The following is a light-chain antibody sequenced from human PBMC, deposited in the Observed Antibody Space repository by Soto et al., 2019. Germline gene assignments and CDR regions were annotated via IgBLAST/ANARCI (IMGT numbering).Light chain of an antibody. J-gene: IGLJ3*02. V-gene: IGLV2-14*03. CDR3: NSYTSSGAVV. Sequence: HSALTQPASVSGSPGQSITISCTGTSSDVGGYNFVSWYQQHPGNAPKLIIYDVTSRPSGVSNRFSGSKSGNAASLTISGLQAEDEALYYCNSYTSSGAVVFGGGTKLTVL. CDR1: SSDVGGYNF. CDR2: DVT.